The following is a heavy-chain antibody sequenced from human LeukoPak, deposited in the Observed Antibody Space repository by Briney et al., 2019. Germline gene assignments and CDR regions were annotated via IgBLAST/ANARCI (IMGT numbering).Heavy chain of an antibody. J-gene: IGHJ5*02. CDR1: GGSISSYY. D-gene: IGHD1-1*01. Sequence: SETLSLTCTVSGGSISSYYWSWIRQPPGKGLEWIGYIYFSGITNYNSSLRSRVTTSVDTSKNQFSLKLTSVTAADTAVYYCARGYDYRSSWFDPWGQGTLVTVSS. CDR2: IYFSGIT. CDR3: ARGYDYRSSWFDP. V-gene: IGHV4-59*01.